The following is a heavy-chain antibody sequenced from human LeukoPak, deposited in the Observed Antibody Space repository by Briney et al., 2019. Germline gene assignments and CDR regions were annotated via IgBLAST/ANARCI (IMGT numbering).Heavy chain of an antibody. CDR1: GGSINNYY. D-gene: IGHD5-18*01. CDR3: ARQTAKNVDTARFDS. J-gene: IGHJ4*02. V-gene: IGHV4-59*08. CDR2: IYYSGTT. Sequence: PSETLSLTCAISGGSINNYYWSWIRQPPGKGLEWIGYIYYSGTTNYSPSLNSRVNISLDTAKNQFSLRLSSVTAADTAVCYCARQTAKNVDTARFDSWGQGTLVTVSS.